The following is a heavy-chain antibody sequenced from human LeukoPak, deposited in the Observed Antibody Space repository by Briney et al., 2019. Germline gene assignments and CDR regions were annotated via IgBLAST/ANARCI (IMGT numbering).Heavy chain of an antibody. CDR2: IYYSGST. V-gene: IGHV4-39*07. CDR1: GGSISSSSYY. Sequence: PSETLSLTCTVSGGSISSSSYYWGWIRQPPGKGLEWIGSIYYSGSTYYNPSLKSRVTISVDTSKNQFSLKLSSVTAADTAVYYCARATVSGDYYDSSGYYDYWGQGTLVTVSS. CDR3: ARATVSGDYYDSSGYYDY. J-gene: IGHJ4*02. D-gene: IGHD3-22*01.